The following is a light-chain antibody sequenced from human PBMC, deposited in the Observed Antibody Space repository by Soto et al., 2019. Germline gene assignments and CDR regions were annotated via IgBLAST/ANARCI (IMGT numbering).Light chain of an antibody. V-gene: IGLV1-44*01. J-gene: IGLJ2*01. CDR3: AAWDDSLNGVV. Sequence: QSVLTQPPSASGTPGQRVTISCSGSSSTIGSNTVNWYQQLPGTAPKLLIYSNNQPPSGVPDRFSGSKSGTSASLAISGLQSEDEDDYYCAAWDDSLNGVVFDGGTQLTVL. CDR2: SNN. CDR1: SSTIGSNT.